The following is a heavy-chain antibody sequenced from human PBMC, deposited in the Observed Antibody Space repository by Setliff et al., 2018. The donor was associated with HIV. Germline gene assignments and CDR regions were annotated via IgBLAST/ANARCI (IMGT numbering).Heavy chain of an antibody. D-gene: IGHD3-22*01. Sequence: SETLSLTCTVSGGSSIGQGFASTWIRQSPGKGLEWVGFIYHSGTTYYNPSLKDRVTMSVDTFANQFSLKLTSVTAADTAVYFCTREGSYYDRTGYWPVFDDWGQGTLVTVSS. CDR2: IYHSGTT. V-gene: IGHV4-30-2*05. CDR3: TREGSYYDRTGYWPVFDD. J-gene: IGHJ4*02. CDR1: GGSSIGQGFA.